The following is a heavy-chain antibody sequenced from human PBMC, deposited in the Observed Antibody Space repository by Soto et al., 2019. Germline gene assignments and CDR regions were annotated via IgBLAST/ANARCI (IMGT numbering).Heavy chain of an antibody. Sequence: ASVKVSCKASGYTFTSYGISWVRQAPGQGLERMGWISAYNGNTNYAQKLQGRVTMTTDTSTSTAYMELRSLRSDDTAVYYCARDGGYCSGGSCYSYYGMDVWGQGTTVTVSS. J-gene: IGHJ6*02. CDR3: ARDGGYCSGGSCYSYYGMDV. CDR1: GYTFTSYG. V-gene: IGHV1-18*04. D-gene: IGHD2-15*01. CDR2: ISAYNGNT.